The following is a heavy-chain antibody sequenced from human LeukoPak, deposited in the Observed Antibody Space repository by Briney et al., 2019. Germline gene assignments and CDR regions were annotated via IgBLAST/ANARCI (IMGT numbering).Heavy chain of an antibody. J-gene: IGHJ4*02. Sequence: GRSLRLSCAASGFTFSSYAMHWVRQAPGKGLEWVAVISYDGSNKYYADSVKGRFTISRDNSKNTLYLQTNSLRAEDTAVYHCARDWVSMVRGASQGYWGQGTLVTVSS. CDR2: ISYDGSNK. CDR3: ARDWVSMVRGASQGY. V-gene: IGHV3-30-3*01. D-gene: IGHD3-10*01. CDR1: GFTFSSYA.